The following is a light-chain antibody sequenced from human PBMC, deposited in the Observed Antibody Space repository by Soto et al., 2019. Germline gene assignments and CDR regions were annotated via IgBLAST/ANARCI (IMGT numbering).Light chain of an antibody. CDR1: SGSVSTNYY. J-gene: IGLJ2*01. CDR3: VLYMGSGISL. V-gene: IGLV8-61*01. Sequence: QAVVTQEPSFSVSPGGTVTLTCGLSSGSVSTNYYPSWYQQTPGQAPRTLIYSTNTRSSGVPDRFSGSILGNQAALTIAGAQADDESDYYCVLYMGSGISLFGGGTKLTVL. CDR2: STN.